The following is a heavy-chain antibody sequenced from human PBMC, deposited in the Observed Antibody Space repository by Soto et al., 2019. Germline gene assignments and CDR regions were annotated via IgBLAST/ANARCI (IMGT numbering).Heavy chain of an antibody. CDR1: GGSVSIGTYY. Sequence: SETLSLTCTVSGGSVSIGTYYLSWHRQPPGKGLEWIGHIYFTGSTNYNPSLKSRVTMSLNTSRNQFSLKLSSVTAAETAVYYCTRGHPIGQGFDPWGRG. D-gene: IGHD1-26*01. CDR2: IYFTGST. J-gene: IGHJ5*02. V-gene: IGHV4-61*01. CDR3: TRGHPIGQGFDP.